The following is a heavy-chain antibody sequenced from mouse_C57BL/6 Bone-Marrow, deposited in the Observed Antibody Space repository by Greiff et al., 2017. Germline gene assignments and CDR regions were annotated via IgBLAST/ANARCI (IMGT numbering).Heavy chain of an antibody. CDR2: IDPETGGT. V-gene: IGHV1-15*01. CDR3: TRSYGKDY. J-gene: IGHJ2*01. Sequence: VQLQESGAELVRPGASVTLSCKASGYTFTDYEMHWVKQTPVHGLEWIGAIDPETGGTAYNQKFKGKDILTADKSSSTAYMELRSLTSEDSAVYYCTRSYGKDYWGQGTTLTVSS. CDR1: GYTFTDYE. D-gene: IGHD1-1*01.